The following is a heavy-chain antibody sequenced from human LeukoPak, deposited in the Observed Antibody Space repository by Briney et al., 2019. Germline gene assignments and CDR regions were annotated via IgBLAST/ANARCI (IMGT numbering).Heavy chain of an antibody. CDR1: GGSISSYY. Sequence: SETLSLTCTVSGGSISSYYWSWIRQPPGKGLEWIGYIYYSGSTNYNPSLKSRVTISVDASKNQFSLKLSSVTAADTAVYYCARHGLKAAAGNWFDPWGQGTLVTVSS. V-gene: IGHV4-59*08. D-gene: IGHD6-13*01. CDR3: ARHGLKAAAGNWFDP. CDR2: IYYSGST. J-gene: IGHJ5*02.